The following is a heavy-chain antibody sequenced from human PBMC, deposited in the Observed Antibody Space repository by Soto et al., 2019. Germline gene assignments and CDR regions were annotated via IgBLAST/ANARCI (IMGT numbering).Heavy chain of an antibody. V-gene: IGHV1-69*13. CDR3: ARVLSIIVEPYYYCIDV. Sequence: SVKVSCKASGGTFSSYAISWVRQAPGQGLEWMGGIIPIFGTANYAQKFQGGVTITADESTSTAYMELSSLRSEDTAVYYCARVLSIIVEPYYYCIDVWDQGTTVTVSS. CDR2: IIPIFGTA. D-gene: IGHD2-15*01. CDR1: GGTFSSYA. J-gene: IGHJ6*02.